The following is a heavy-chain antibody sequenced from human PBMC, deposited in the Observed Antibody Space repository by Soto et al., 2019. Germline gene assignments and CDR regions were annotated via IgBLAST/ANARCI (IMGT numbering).Heavy chain of an antibody. CDR3: ARNVGYGSGSFGY. CDR2: IYYSGST. CDR1: GGSISSYY. J-gene: IGHJ4*02. Sequence: TSETLSLTCTVSGGSISSYYWSWIRQPPGKGLEWIGYIYYSGSTNYNPSLKSRVTISVDTSKNQFSLKLSSVTAADTAVYYCARNVGYGSGSFGYWGQGTLVTVSS. V-gene: IGHV4-59*01. D-gene: IGHD3-10*01.